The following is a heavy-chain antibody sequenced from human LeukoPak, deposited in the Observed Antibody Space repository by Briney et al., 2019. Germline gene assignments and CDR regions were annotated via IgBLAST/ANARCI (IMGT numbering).Heavy chain of an antibody. CDR2: IYPGDSDT. D-gene: IGHD3-10*01. Sequence: GESLKISCKGSGYSFTSYWIGWVRQMPGKGLEWMGIIYPGDSDTRYSPSFQGQVTISADKSISTAYLQWSSLKASDTAMYYCARHKMVRGVIMNFDYWGQGTLVTVSS. CDR3: ARHKMVRGVIMNFDY. V-gene: IGHV5-51*01. J-gene: IGHJ4*02. CDR1: GYSFTSYW.